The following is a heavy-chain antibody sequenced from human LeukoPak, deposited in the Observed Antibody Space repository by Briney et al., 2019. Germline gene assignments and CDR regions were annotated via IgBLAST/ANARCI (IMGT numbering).Heavy chain of an antibody. J-gene: IGHJ6*02. Sequence: KNGESLKISCKGSGYSFTSYWISWVRQMPGKGLEWMGRIDPSDSYTNYSPSFQGHVTISADKSISTAYLQWSSLKASDTAMYYCARQSSGWLGYYYYGMDVWGQGTTVTVSS. D-gene: IGHD6-19*01. CDR2: IDPSDSYT. V-gene: IGHV5-10-1*01. CDR1: GYSFTSYW. CDR3: ARQSSGWLGYYYYGMDV.